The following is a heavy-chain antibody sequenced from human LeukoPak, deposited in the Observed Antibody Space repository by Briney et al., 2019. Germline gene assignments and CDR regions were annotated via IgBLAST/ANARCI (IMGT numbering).Heavy chain of an antibody. CDR2: INHSGST. D-gene: IGHD6-13*01. V-gene: IGHV4-34*01. CDR3: ARLHSSSWYFDYFDY. Sequence: PSETPSLTCAVYGGSFSGYYWSWIRQPPGKGLEWIGEINHSGSTNYNPSLKSRVTISVDTSKNQFSLKLSSVTAADTAVYYCARLHSSSWYFDYFDYWGQGTLVTVSS. CDR1: GGSFSGYY. J-gene: IGHJ4*02.